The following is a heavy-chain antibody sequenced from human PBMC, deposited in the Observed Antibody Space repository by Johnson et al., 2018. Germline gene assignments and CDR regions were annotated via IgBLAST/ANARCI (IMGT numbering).Heavy chain of an antibody. CDR3: ARDVEMATIGDAVDS. Sequence: QVQLVESGGGVVQPGRSLRLSCAASGFTFSSYAMHWVRQAPGKGLEWVAVISYDGSNKYYADSVKGRFTISRDNSKNTLYLQMNSLRAEDPAVYYCARDVEMATIGDAVDSGGQGTMVTVSS. CDR1: GFTFSSYA. D-gene: IGHD5-24*01. V-gene: IGHV3-30-3*01. CDR2: ISYDGSNK. J-gene: IGHJ3*02.